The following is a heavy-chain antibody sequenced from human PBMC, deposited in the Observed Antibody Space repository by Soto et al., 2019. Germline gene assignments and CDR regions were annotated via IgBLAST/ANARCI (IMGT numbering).Heavy chain of an antibody. CDR3: ARETQPRKAWAIDY. J-gene: IGHJ4*02. CDR1: GFTFSSYG. V-gene: IGHV3-33*01. D-gene: IGHD3-16*01. CDR2: IWYDGSNK. Sequence: QVQLVESGGGVVQPGRSLRLSCAASGFTFSSYGMHWVRQAPGKGLEWVAVIWYDGSNKYYADSVKGRFTISRDNSKNTLYLQMNSLRAEDTAVYYCARETQPRKAWAIDYWGQGTLVTVSS.